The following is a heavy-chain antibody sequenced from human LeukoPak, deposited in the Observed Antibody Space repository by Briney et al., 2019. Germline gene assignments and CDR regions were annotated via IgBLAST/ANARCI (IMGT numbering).Heavy chain of an antibody. V-gene: IGHV4-34*01. CDR3: AREVAGKPDP. CDR1: GGSFSGYY. CDR2: INHRGST. Sequence: SETLSLTCAVYGGSFSGYYWSWIRQPPGKGLEWIGEINHRGSTNYNPSLKSRVTISVDTSKNQFSLKLSSVTAADTAVYYCAREVAGKPDPWGQGTLVTVSS. D-gene: IGHD2-15*01. J-gene: IGHJ5*02.